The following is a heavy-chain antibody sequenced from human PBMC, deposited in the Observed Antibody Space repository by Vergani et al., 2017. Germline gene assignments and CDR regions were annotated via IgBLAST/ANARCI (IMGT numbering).Heavy chain of an antibody. CDR3: ARFRGTDIVGTACDH. V-gene: IGHV4-34*01. CDR1: GGSFSVYY. D-gene: IGHD5-12*01. Sequence: QVQLQQWGAGLLKPSETLSLTCGVHGGSFSVYYWSWIRQSPGKGLEWIGAINDIGTTNYNPSLRSRVTISVDTSKTQFSLRLNSVTAADTAVYFCARFRGTDIVGTACDHWAQGTLVTVSS. CDR2: INDIGTT. J-gene: IGHJ4*02.